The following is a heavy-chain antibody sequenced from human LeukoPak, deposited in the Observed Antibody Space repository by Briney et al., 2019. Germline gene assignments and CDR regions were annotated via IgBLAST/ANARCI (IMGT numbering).Heavy chain of an antibody. CDR1: GGSISSYY. D-gene: IGHD3-10*01. CDR2: IYYSGST. J-gene: IGHJ4*02. V-gene: IGHV4-59*08. Sequence: PSETLSLTCTVSGGSISSYYWSWIRQPPGKGLEWIGYIYYSGSTNYKPSLKSRVTISVDTSKNQFSLKLSSVTAADTAVYYCARLHGPVAIDYWGQGTLVTVSS. CDR3: ARLHGPVAIDY.